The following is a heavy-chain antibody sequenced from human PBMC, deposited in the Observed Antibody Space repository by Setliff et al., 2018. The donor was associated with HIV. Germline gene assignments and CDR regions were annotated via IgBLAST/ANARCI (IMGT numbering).Heavy chain of an antibody. V-gene: IGHV5-51*01. CDR1: GYYFPNSW. Sequence: GESLKISCKGFGYYFPNSWIVWVRQMPGKGLEWMGVIYPGDSDTMYSPVFEGQVTISVDTSINTAYLQWSSLEASDTAMYYCARRETPAGCGTTNCYIYAFDIWGQGTMVTVSS. D-gene: IGHD2-2*02. CDR3: ARRETPAGCGTTNCYIYAFDI. CDR2: IYPGDSDT. J-gene: IGHJ3*02.